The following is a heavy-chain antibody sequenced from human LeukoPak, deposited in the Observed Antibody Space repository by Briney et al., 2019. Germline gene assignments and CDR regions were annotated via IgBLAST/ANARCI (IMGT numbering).Heavy chain of an antibody. D-gene: IGHD3-10*01. CDR3: ARGSGPMVRGVTTNLYYFDY. J-gene: IGHJ4*02. CDR1: GGSISSGGYY. V-gene: IGHV4-31*03. Sequence: PSETLSLTCTVSGGSISSGGYYWSWIRQHPGKGLEWIGYIYYSGSTYYNPSLKSRVTISVDTSKNQFSLKLSSVTVADTAVYYCARGSGPMVRGVTTNLYYFDYWGQGTLVTVSS. CDR2: IYYSGST.